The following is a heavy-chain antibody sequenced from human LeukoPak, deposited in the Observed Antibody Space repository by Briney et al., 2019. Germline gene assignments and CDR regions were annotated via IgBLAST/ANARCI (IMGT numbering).Heavy chain of an antibody. Sequence: ASVKVSCKASGYTFTGYYIHWVRQAPGQGIEWMGWINPNSGGTNYAQKFQGRVTMTRDTSISTAYMELSRLTSDDTAVYYCARDSYFDYWGQGTLVTVSS. CDR1: GYTFTGYY. CDR3: ARDSYFDY. J-gene: IGHJ4*02. V-gene: IGHV1-2*02. CDR2: INPNSGGT.